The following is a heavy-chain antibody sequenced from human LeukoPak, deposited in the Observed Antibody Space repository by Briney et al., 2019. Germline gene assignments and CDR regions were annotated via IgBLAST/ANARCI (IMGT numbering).Heavy chain of an antibody. J-gene: IGHJ6*03. CDR3: ARGIVGATGRTYYYYYMDV. V-gene: IGHV1-2*02. CDR1: GYTFTGYY. D-gene: IGHD1-26*01. Sequence: GASVKVSCKASGYTFTGYYMHWVRQAPGRGLEWMGWINPNSGGTNYAQKFQGRVTMTRDTSISTAYMELSRLRSDDTAVYYCARGIVGATGRTYYYYYMDVWGKGTTVTVSS. CDR2: INPNSGGT.